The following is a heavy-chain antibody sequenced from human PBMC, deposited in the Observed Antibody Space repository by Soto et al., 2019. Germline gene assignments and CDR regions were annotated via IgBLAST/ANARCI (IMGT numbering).Heavy chain of an antibody. J-gene: IGHJ3*01. CDR1: GGSISSSNW. Sequence: QVQLQESGPGLVKPSGTLSLTCAVTGGSISSSNWWTWVRQPPGEGLEWIGEISRSGTTNYKPSLKSRVSISVDKSRNEFYLNLGSVTAADTAMYYCARDSASSGVFTWGQGTMVTVSS. CDR3: ARDSASSGVFT. V-gene: IGHV4-4*02. CDR2: ISRSGTT. D-gene: IGHD6-19*01.